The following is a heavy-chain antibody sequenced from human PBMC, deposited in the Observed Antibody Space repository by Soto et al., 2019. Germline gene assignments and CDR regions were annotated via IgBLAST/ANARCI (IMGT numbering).Heavy chain of an antibody. CDR2: IYYSGST. J-gene: IGHJ4*02. Sequence: KASETLSLTCAVSGGSISSGGYYWSWIRQHPGKGLEWIGYIYYSGSTYYNPSLKSRVTISVDTSKNQFSLKLSSVTAADTAVYYCARGYYDSSGYFYFDYWGQGTLVTVSS. CDR1: GGSISSGGYY. CDR3: ARGYYDSSGYFYFDY. V-gene: IGHV4-31*11. D-gene: IGHD3-22*01.